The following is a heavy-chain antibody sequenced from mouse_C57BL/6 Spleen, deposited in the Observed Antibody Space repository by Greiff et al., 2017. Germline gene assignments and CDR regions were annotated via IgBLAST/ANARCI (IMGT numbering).Heavy chain of an antibody. CDR2: IWSGGST. V-gene: IGHV2-2*01. CDR1: GFSLTSYG. J-gene: IGHJ3*01. D-gene: IGHD2-5*01. Sequence: QVQLKESGPGLVQPSQSLSITCTVSGFSLTSYGVHWVRQSPGKGLEWLGVIWSGGSTDYNAAFISRLSISKDNSKSQVFFKMNSLQADDTAIYYCARTHYSNYAWFAYWGQGTLVTVSA. CDR3: ARTHYSNYAWFAY.